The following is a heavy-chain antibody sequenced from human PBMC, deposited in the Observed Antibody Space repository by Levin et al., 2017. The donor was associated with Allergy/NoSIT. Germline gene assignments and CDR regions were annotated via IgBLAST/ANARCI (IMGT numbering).Heavy chain of an antibody. CDR3: ARDITKEDGSGIYLGDFFDY. CDR1: GFTFSSYG. J-gene: IGHJ4*02. D-gene: IGHD3-10*01. CDR2: IWYDGSNK. Sequence: GGSLRLSCAASGFTFSSYGMHWVRQAPGKGLEWVAVIWYDGSNKYYADSVKGRFTISRDNSKNTLYLQMNSLRAEDTAVYYCARDITKEDGSGIYLGDFFDYWGQGTLVTVSS. V-gene: IGHV3-33*01.